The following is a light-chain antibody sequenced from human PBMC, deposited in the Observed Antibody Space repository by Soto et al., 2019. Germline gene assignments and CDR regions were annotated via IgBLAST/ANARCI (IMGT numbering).Light chain of an antibody. Sequence: QSALTQPRSVSGSPGQSVTISCAGTSSDVGGYNYVSWYQQYPGKAPKLMIYEVSKRLSGVPDRFSGSKSGNTASLTISGLQSEDEADYYCCSNAGRYTLAFGGGTQLTVL. V-gene: IGLV2-11*01. CDR2: EVS. CDR3: CSNAGRYTLA. J-gene: IGLJ2*01. CDR1: SSDVGGYNY.